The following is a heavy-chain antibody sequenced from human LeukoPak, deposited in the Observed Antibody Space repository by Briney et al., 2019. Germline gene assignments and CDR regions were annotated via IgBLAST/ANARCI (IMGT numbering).Heavy chain of an antibody. J-gene: IGHJ4*02. D-gene: IGHD3-10*01. CDR2: IYYSGST. CDR3: ARLSGLLWFGELSEFDY. CDR1: GGSISSSSYY. Sequence: SETLSLTCTVSGGSISSSSYYWGWIRQPPGTGLEWIGSIYYSGSTYYNPSLKSRVTISVDTSKNQFSLKLSSVTAADTAVYYCARLSGLLWFGELSEFDYWGQGTLVTVSS. V-gene: IGHV4-39*01.